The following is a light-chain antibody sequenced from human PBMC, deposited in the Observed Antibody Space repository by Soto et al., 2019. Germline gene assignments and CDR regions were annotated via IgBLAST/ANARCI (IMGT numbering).Light chain of an antibody. CDR3: QNYNSVPHT. V-gene: IGKV1-27*01. Sequence: DIQMTQSPFSLSASVGDRVTITCRASQGIGKYLAWYQQKPGKVPKLLIYATSTLQSGVPSRFSGSGSGTDFTLTISNLQPEDVATYYCQNYNSVPHTFGQGTKLEIK. CDR1: QGIGKY. J-gene: IGKJ2*01. CDR2: ATS.